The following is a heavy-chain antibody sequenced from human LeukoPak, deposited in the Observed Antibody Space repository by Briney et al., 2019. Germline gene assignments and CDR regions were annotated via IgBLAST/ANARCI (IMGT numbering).Heavy chain of an antibody. D-gene: IGHD6-19*01. CDR2: ISGSGGST. Sequence: GGSLRLSCAASGFTFSSYAMSWVRQAPGKGLEWGSAISGSGGSTYYADSVKGRFTISRDNSKHTLYLQMNSLRAEDTAVYYCAKAPSSGWYFFDYWGQGTLVTVSS. CDR1: GFTFSSYA. J-gene: IGHJ4*02. V-gene: IGHV3-23*01. CDR3: AKAPSSGWYFFDY.